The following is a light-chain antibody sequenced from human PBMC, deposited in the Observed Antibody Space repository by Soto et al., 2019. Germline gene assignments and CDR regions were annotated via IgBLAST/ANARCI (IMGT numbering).Light chain of an antibody. V-gene: IGKV3-15*01. CDR1: QSISNN. CDR3: QKYNNWWT. J-gene: IGKJ1*01. Sequence: EIVMTQSPATLSVSPGERATLSCRASQSISNNLAWYHQRPGQAPRLLIYGASTRATGIPARFSGSGSGTEFTLTISSLQSEEFAVYYCQKYNNWWTFGQGTRVEIK. CDR2: GAS.